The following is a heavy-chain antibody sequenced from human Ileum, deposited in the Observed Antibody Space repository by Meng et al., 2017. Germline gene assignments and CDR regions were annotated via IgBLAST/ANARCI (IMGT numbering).Heavy chain of an antibody. J-gene: IGHJ6*02. D-gene: IGHD3-3*01. CDR3: ARDMASNLTIIGVFTYPPYGMDV. Sequence: GESLKISCVDSGLTFSNYALHWVRQAPGKGLEWVAVVSYDGRNKYYADSVKGRFTISRDNSKNTPYLQMNSLRAEDTAVYYCARDMASNLTIIGVFTYPPYGMDVWGQGTRVTVSS. CDR2: VSYDGRNK. V-gene: IGHV3-30*01. CDR1: GLTFSNYA.